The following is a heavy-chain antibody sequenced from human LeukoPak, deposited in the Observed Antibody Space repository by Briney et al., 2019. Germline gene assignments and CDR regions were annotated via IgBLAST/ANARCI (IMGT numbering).Heavy chain of an antibody. Sequence: AGGSLRLSCAASGFTFSSYWMHWVRQAPGKGLVWVSRINSDGSSTSYADSVKGRFTISRDNAKNTLYLQMNSLRAEDTAVYYCARGPMVGATRDWFDPWGQGTLVTVSS. CDR1: GFTFSSYW. CDR3: ARGPMVGATRDWFDP. D-gene: IGHD1-26*01. J-gene: IGHJ5*02. CDR2: INSDGSST. V-gene: IGHV3-74*01.